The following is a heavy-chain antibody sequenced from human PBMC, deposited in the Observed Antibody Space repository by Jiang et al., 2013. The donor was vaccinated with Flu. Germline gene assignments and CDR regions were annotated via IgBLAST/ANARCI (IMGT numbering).Heavy chain of an antibody. CDR3: AKGRGELLGDAFDI. J-gene: IGHJ3*02. Sequence: EWVSAISGSGGSTYYADSVKGRFTISRDNSKNTLYLQMNSLRAEDTAVYYCAKGRGELLGDAFDIWGQGTMVTVSS. D-gene: IGHD1-26*01. V-gene: IGHV3-23*01. CDR2: ISGSGGST.